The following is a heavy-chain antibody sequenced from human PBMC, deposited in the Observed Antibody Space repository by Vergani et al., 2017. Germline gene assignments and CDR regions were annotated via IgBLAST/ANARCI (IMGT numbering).Heavy chain of an antibody. Sequence: QVQLVQSGAEVKKPGASVKVSCKASGYTFTGYYMHWVRQAPGQGLEWMGWINPNSGGTNYAQKFQGRVTMTRDTSISTAYMELSRLRSDDKAVHYGARSSLPTVMHYYYYGMDVWGQGTTVTVSS. J-gene: IGHJ6*02. D-gene: IGHD4-17*01. CDR3: ARSSLPTVMHYYYYGMDV. CDR1: GYTFTGYY. V-gene: IGHV1-2*02. CDR2: INPNSGGT.